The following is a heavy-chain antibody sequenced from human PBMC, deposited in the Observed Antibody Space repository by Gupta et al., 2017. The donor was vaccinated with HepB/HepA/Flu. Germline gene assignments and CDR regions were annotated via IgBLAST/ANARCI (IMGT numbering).Heavy chain of an antibody. CDR3: ASLWFGEDY. D-gene: IGHD3-10*01. J-gene: IGHJ4*02. CDR2: ISSSGSTI. V-gene: IGHV3-48*03. CDR1: GFTFSSYE. Sequence: EVQLVESGGGLVQPGGSLRLPCAASGFTFSSYEMNWVRQAPGKGLEWVSYISSSGSTIYYADSVKGRFTISRDNAKNSLYLQMNSLRAEDTAVYDCASLWFGEDYWGQGTLVTASS.